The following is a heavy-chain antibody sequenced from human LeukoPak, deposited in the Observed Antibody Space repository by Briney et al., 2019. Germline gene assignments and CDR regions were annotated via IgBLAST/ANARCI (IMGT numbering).Heavy chain of an antibody. J-gene: IGHJ4*02. CDR3: ARDNTHGYSGYDSVWGDY. D-gene: IGHD5-12*01. CDR1: GFTFSDYY. CDR2: ISSSGSTI. V-gene: IGHV3-11*01. Sequence: GGSLRLSCAASGFTFSDYYMSWIRQAPGKGLEWVSYISSSGSTIYYADSVKGRFTISRDNAKNSLYLQMNSLRAEDTAVYYCARDNTHGYSGYDSVWGDYWGQGTLVTVSS.